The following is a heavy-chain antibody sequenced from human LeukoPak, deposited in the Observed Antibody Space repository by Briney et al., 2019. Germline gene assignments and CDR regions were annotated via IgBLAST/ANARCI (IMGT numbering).Heavy chain of an antibody. CDR1: GFTFSSYS. CDR3: AKDLRGGRDGYNYFDY. D-gene: IGHD5-24*01. CDR2: ISSSSSYI. J-gene: IGHJ4*02. V-gene: IGHV3-21*01. Sequence: PGGSLRLSCAASGFTFSSYSMNWVRQAPGKGLEWVSSISSSSSYIYYADSVKGRFTISRDNSKNTLYLQMNSLRAEDTAVYYCAKDLRGGRDGYNYFDYWGQGTLVTVSS.